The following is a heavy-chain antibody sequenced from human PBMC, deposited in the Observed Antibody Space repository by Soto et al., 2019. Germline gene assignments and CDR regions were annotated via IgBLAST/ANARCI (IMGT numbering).Heavy chain of an antibody. Sequence: PSETRSLTCTVSGGSISGSSYFWGWIRQPPGKGLEWIGSIYFSGSASYNPSLRSRLTISVDTSTNQFSLKLSSVTAADTAVYYFAIHAGDSSGRCWFDPGGQGPLSTSPQ. CDR2: IYFSGSA. V-gene: IGHV4-39*01. J-gene: IGHJ5*02. CDR1: GGSISGSSYF. D-gene: IGHD6-19*01. CDR3: AIHAGDSSGRCWFDP.